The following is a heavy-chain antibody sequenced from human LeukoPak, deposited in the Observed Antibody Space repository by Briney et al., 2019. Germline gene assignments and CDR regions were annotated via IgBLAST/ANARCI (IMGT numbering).Heavy chain of an antibody. Sequence: PGGSLRLSCAGSGFPFSSHGMNWVRQAPGKGLEWIGEINHSGSTNYNPSLESRVTISVDTSKKQFSLYYCARRASGYTSGWPNYYYYYMDVWGKGTTVTISS. CDR1: GFPFSSHG. V-gene: IGHV4-34*01. CDR2: INHSGST. CDR3: NYYYYYMDV. D-gene: IGHD6-19*01. J-gene: IGHJ6*03.